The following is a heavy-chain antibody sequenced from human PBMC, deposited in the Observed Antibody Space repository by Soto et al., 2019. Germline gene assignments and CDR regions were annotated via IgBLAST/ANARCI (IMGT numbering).Heavy chain of an antibody. CDR2: ISYDGSNK. Sequence: GGSLRLSCAASGFTFSSYAMHWVRQAPGKGLEWVAVISYDGSNKNYADSVKGRFTISRDNSKNTLYLQMNSLRAEDTAVYYCARDRSVVTAMYYFDYWGQGTLVTVSS. CDR3: ARDRSVVTAMYYFDY. D-gene: IGHD2-21*02. V-gene: IGHV3-30-3*01. J-gene: IGHJ4*02. CDR1: GFTFSSYA.